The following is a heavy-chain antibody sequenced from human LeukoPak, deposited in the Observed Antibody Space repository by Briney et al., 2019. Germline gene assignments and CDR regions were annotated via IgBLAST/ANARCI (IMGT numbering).Heavy chain of an antibody. CDR1: GGTFSSYA. V-gene: IGHV1-69*06. Sequence: SVKVSCKASGGTFSSYAISWVRQAPGQGLEWMGRIIPIFGTANYAQKFQGRVTITADKSTSTAYMELSSLRSEDAAVYYCATIGGATNEGFDPWGQGTLVTVSS. CDR3: ATIGGATNEGFDP. J-gene: IGHJ5*02. D-gene: IGHD1-26*01. CDR2: IIPIFGTA.